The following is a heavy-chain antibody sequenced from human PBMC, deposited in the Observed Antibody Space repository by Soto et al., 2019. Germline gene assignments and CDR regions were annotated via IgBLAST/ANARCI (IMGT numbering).Heavy chain of an antibody. J-gene: IGHJ6*02. V-gene: IGHV3-30*03. CDR2: ILHDGSAE. CDR3: ARSRDGYSFYFYYGMDG. D-gene: IGHD4-4*01. Sequence: LRLSCAASGFTFTNYDMHWVRQAPGKGLEWMALILHDGSAEYYADSVKGRFTISRDNTKNTLYLQMNSLRAEDTAVYYCARSRDGYSFYFYYGMDGWGQGTKVTVS. CDR1: GFTFTNYD.